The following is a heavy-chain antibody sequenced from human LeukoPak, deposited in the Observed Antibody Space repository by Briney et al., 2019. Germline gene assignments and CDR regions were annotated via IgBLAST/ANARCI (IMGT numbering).Heavy chain of an antibody. CDR1: GFTFSNYA. V-gene: IGHV3-23*01. J-gene: IGHJ4*02. CDR3: AKEEEMARILYYFDY. D-gene: IGHD5-24*01. CDR2: ISGSGVST. Sequence: PGGSLRLSCAASGFTFSNYAMSWVRRAPGKGLEWASTISGSGVSTYYADSVKGRFTISRDNSKNTPYLQMNSLSAEDTAVYYCAKEEEMARILYYFDYWGQGTLVTVSS.